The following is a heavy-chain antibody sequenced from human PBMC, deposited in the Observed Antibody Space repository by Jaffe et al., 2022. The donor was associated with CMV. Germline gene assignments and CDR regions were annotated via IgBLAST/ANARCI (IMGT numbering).Heavy chain of an antibody. D-gene: IGHD6-13*01. CDR2: ISGSSSAI. CDR1: GFTFSSYA. Sequence: EVQLVESGGGLVQPGGSLRLSCAASGFTFSSYAMNWVRQAPGKGLEWVSYISGSSSAISYADSVKGRFTISRDNAKKSLYLQMNSLRVEDTAVYYCVGDGSRGSSWLYYLDYWGQGTLVTISS. CDR3: VGDGSRGSSWLYYLDY. V-gene: IGHV3-48*01. J-gene: IGHJ4*02.